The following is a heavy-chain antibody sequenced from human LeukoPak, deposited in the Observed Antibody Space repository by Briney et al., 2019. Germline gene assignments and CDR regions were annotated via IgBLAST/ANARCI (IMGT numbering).Heavy chain of an antibody. J-gene: IGHJ3*02. V-gene: IGHV1-46*01. Sequence: ASVKVSCKASGYTFTSYYMHWVRQAPGQGLEWMGIINPSGGSTSYAQKFQGRVTMTRDTSTSTVYMELSSLRSEDTAVYYCARAPKPSMTTVVTPAFDIWGQGTMVTVSS. CDR1: GYTFTSYY. CDR3: ARAPKPSMTTVVTPAFDI. CDR2: INPSGGST. D-gene: IGHD4-23*01.